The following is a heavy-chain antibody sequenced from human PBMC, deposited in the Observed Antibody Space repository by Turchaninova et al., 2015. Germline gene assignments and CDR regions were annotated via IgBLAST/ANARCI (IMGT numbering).Heavy chain of an antibody. J-gene: IGHJ1*01. Sequence: QVPLQQWGAGLLKPSETLSLTCGVDGGSFSDYYGRWIRQPPGKGLEGIGEIHPGGTINSNPSLESRVTLSLAKSKNQFSLSLSSVTAADTAVYYCSRGTDSSKVGQHWGQGTLVTVSS. CDR3: SRGTDSSKVGQH. V-gene: IGHV4-34*01. CDR1: GGSFSDYY. CDR2: IHPGGTI. D-gene: IGHD6-13*01.